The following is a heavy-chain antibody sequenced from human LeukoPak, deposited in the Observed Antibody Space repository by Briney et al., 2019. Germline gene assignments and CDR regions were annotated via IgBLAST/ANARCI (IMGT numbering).Heavy chain of an antibody. D-gene: IGHD6-13*01. J-gene: IGHJ4*02. V-gene: IGHV4-61*02. CDR3: ARDLTGAPAGTIDY. CDR2: IYTRGNT. CDR1: GGSISSGSYF. Sequence: PSQTLSLTCTVSGGSISSGSYFWTWIRQPAGKGLEWIGRIYTRGNTNYNPSLKSRVTMSIDTSKNQFSLKLSSVSAADAAVYYCARDLTGAPAGTIDYWGQGTLVTVSS.